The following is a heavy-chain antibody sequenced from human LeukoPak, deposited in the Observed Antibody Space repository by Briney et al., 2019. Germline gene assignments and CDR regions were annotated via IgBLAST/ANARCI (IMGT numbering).Heavy chain of an antibody. J-gene: IGHJ4*02. CDR3: ARGEDYGSDY. CDR1: GFTFSSYA. V-gene: IGHV3-30*04. D-gene: IGHD4-17*01. CDR2: ISYDGRNK. Sequence: GGSLRLSCAASGFTFSSYAMHWVRQAPGKGLEWVAVISYDGRNKYYADSVKGRFTLSRDNSQNTLYLQMNSLRADDTGVYYCARGEDYGSDYWGQGTLVTVSS.